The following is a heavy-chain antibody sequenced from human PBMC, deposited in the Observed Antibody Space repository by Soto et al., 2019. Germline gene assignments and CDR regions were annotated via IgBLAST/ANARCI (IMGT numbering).Heavy chain of an antibody. J-gene: IGHJ4*02. CDR3: ARDYSSYGPFDY. CDR1: GFTFSSYA. D-gene: IGHD5-18*01. CDR2: ISYDGSEK. Sequence: PGGSLRLSCASSGFTFSSYAMHWVRQAPGKGLEWVSFISYDGSEKYYVDSVKGRFTISRDNAKNSLYLQMNSLRAEDTAVYYCARDYSSYGPFDYWGQGTLVTVSS. V-gene: IGHV3-30*04.